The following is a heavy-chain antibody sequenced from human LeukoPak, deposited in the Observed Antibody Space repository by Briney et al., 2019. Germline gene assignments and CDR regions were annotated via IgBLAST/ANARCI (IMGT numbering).Heavy chain of an antibody. V-gene: IGHV3-21*01. CDR1: GXTFSSYS. Sequence: GGSLRLSCAASGXTFSSYSMNWVRQAPGKGLEWVSSISSSSSYIYYADSVKGRFTISRDNAKNSLYLQMNSLRAEDTAVYYCARGRVTAVAGSDYWGQGTLVTVSS. CDR2: ISSSSSYI. CDR3: ARGRVTAVAGSDY. D-gene: IGHD6-19*01. J-gene: IGHJ4*02.